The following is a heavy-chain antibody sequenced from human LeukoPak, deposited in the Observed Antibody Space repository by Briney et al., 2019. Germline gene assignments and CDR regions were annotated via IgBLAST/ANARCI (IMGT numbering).Heavy chain of an antibody. CDR1: GFTFSSYE. J-gene: IGHJ4*02. V-gene: IGHV3-48*03. CDR3: AREDIRLDYFDY. D-gene: IGHD6-19*01. Sequence: WGSLRLSCAASGFTFSSYEMNWVRQAPGRGLEWVSYISGSGVTMYYADSVKGRFTISRDDAKNSLYLQMNSLRAEDTAVYYCAREDIRLDYFDYWGQGTLVTVSS. CDR2: ISGSGVTM.